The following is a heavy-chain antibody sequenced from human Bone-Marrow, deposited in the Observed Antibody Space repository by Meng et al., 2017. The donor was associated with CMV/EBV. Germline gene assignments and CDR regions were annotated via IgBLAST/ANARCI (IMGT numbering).Heavy chain of an antibody. J-gene: IGHJ4*02. CDR3: ARDRSYGAGFDY. CDR1: GFTFSSYS. D-gene: IGHD5-18*01. Sequence: GESLKISCAASGFTFSSYSMNWVRQAPGKGLEWVSSISSSSSYIYYADSVKGRFTISRDNAKNSLYLQMNSLRAEDTAVYYCARDRSYGAGFDYWGQGTLGTVSS. V-gene: IGHV3-21*01. CDR2: ISSSSSYI.